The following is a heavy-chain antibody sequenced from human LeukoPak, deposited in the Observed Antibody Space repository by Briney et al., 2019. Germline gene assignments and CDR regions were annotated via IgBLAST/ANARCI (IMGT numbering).Heavy chain of an antibody. J-gene: IGHJ4*02. CDR3: AKEYGSGSYYNVF. Sequence: PGRSLRLSCAASGFTFDDYAMHWVRQAPGKGLEWVSGISWNSGSIGYADSVKGRFTISRDNAKNSLYLQMNSLRAEDTALYYCAKEYGSGSYYNVFWGQGTLVTVSS. CDR1: GFTFDDYA. CDR2: ISWNSGSI. V-gene: IGHV3-9*01. D-gene: IGHD3-10*01.